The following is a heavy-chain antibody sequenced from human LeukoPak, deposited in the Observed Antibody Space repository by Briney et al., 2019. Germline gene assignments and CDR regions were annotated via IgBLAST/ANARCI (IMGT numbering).Heavy chain of an antibody. CDR1: GFTVSSNY. J-gene: IGHJ4*02. CDR2: IYSDGST. V-gene: IGHV3-53*01. Sequence: GGSLRLSCAASGFTVSSNYMSWVRQAPGKGLEWVSIIYSDGSTDYADSVKGRFTISRDNSKNTLYLQMNSLRAEDTAVYYCARRAGAYSHPYDYWGQGTLVTVSS. D-gene: IGHD4/OR15-4a*01. CDR3: ARRAGAYSHPYDY.